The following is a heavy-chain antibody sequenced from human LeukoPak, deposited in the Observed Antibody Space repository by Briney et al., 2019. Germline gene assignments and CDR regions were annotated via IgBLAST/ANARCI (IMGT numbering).Heavy chain of an antibody. J-gene: IGHJ4*02. D-gene: IGHD4-11*01. CDR2: IYYTGRT. V-gene: IGHV4-39*01. Sequence: SETLSLTCTVSSGSISSNSHYWGWIRQPPGKGLEWVGSIYYTGRTFDNPSLESRVTVSVDTSKNQFTLKMRSLTVADTAVYYCARSLVDYSSPSWSAHFDYWGQGILVTVSS. CDR3: ARSLVDYSSPSWSAHFDY. CDR1: SGSISSNSHY.